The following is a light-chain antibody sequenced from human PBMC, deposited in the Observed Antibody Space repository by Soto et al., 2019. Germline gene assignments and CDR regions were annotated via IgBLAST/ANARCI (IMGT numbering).Light chain of an antibody. Sequence: DIQMTQSPSSLSASVGDRVTITCRASQSISSYLDWYQQKPGKAPNLLIYAASSLQSEVPSRFSGSGSGTYFTLTISSLQPEDFATYYCQHSYITPWTFGQGTKVEIK. CDR2: AAS. J-gene: IGKJ1*01. CDR3: QHSYITPWT. V-gene: IGKV1-39*01. CDR1: QSISSY.